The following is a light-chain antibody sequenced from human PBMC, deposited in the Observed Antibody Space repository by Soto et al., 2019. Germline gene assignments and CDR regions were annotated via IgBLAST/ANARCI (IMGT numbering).Light chain of an antibody. CDR3: CSYTSTSTHV. J-gene: IGLJ1*01. CDR1: NIDVGGYNY. V-gene: IGLV2-14*01. CDR2: EVS. Sequence: QSALTQPSSLSWSPAQSINISCPGTNIDVGGYNYVSWYQHHPGKAPKLIIYEVSYRPSGVSNRFSGSKSGNTASLTISGLQADDEADYYCCSYTSTSTHVFXTGTKVTVL.